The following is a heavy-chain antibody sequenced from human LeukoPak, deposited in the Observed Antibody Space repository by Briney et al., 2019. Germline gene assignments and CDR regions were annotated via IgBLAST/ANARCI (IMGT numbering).Heavy chain of an antibody. V-gene: IGHV1-18*01. Sequence: ASVKLTRKASGYTFTSCGISWVRQAPGQGLEWMGWISAYNGNTNYAQKLQGRVTMTTDTSTSTAYMELRSLRSDDTAVYYCARDRSPYSSGWYYFDYWGQGALVSVSS. D-gene: IGHD6-19*01. J-gene: IGHJ4*02. CDR1: GYTFTSCG. CDR3: ARDRSPYSSGWYYFDY. CDR2: ISAYNGNT.